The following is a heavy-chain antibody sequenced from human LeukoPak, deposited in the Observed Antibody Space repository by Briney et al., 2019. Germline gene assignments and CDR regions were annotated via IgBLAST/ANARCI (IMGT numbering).Heavy chain of an antibody. CDR1: GGSFSGYY. J-gene: IGHJ4*02. V-gene: IGHV4-34*01. CDR3: ARALPRRLFDY. Sequence: TSETLSLTCAVYGGSFSGYYWSWIRQPPGKGLEWIGEINHSGSTNYSPSLKSRVTISVDTSKNQFSLKLSSVTAADTAVYYCARALPRRLFDYWGQGTLVTVSS. CDR2: INHSGST.